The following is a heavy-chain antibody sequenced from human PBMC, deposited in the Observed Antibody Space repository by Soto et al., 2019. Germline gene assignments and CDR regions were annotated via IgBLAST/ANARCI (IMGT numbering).Heavy chain of an antibody. Sequence: VQLVESGGGVVQPGRSLRLSCAASGFTFSSYAMHWVRQAPGKGLEWVAVISYDGSNKYYADSVKGRFTISRDNSKNTLYLQMNSLRAEDTAVYYCAKDPKDYVWGSYLDYWGQGTLVTVSS. CDR3: AKDPKDYVWGSYLDY. CDR2: ISYDGSNK. D-gene: IGHD3-16*01. V-gene: IGHV3-30-3*01. J-gene: IGHJ4*02. CDR1: GFTFSSYA.